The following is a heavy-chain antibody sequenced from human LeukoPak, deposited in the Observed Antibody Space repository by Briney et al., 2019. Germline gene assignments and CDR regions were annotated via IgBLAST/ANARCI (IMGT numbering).Heavy chain of an antibody. CDR3: VMISSSSGYIFDC. J-gene: IGHJ4*02. CDR1: GFTFSDHF. CDR2: IKNKINSYTT. V-gene: IGHV3-72*01. Sequence: GGSLRLSCAASGFTFSDHFMDWVRQAPGKGLEWVGRIKNKINSYTTQYAASVKGRFTISRDDSKNSMYLQMNSLKTEDTAVYFCVMISSSSGYIFDCWGQGTLVTVSS. D-gene: IGHD6-6*01.